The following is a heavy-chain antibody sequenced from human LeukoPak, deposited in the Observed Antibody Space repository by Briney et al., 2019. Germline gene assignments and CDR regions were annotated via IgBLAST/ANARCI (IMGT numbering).Heavy chain of an antibody. Sequence: PSQTLSLTCTVSGGTISSGDYYWSWTRQPPGKGLEWIGYNYYSGSTYQNPSLKSRVTISVDASKNQFSLKLSFVTAADTAVYYCARGMSMVRGVIGDWGQGTLVTVSS. CDR3: ARGMSMVRGVIGD. CDR1: GGTISSGDYY. D-gene: IGHD3-10*01. CDR2: NYYSGST. J-gene: IGHJ4*02. V-gene: IGHV4-30-4*01.